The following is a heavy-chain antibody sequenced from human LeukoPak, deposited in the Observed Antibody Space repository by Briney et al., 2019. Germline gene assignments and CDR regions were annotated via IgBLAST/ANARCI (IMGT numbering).Heavy chain of an antibody. Sequence: GGSLRLSCAASGFTFSSYGMSWVRQAPGKGLEWVAVISYDGSNKYYADSVKGRFTISRDNSKNTLYLQVNSLRAEDTAVYYCAREPYYYGSGSYRFDYWGQGTLVTVSS. J-gene: IGHJ4*02. CDR1: GFTFSSYG. D-gene: IGHD3-10*01. V-gene: IGHV3-30*03. CDR2: ISYDGSNK. CDR3: AREPYYYGSGSYRFDY.